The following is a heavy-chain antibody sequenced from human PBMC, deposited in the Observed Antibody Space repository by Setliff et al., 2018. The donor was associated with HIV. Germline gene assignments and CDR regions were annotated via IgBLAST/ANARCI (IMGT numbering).Heavy chain of an antibody. Sequence: ASVKVSCKASGYTFKTYGISWVRQAPGQGLEWMGWISPYNGDKRYAQKFQGRVTLTTDTTTNTAYMEVRTLRSDDTAVYYCARGISRDSSGYYSDEYFQHWGQGTLVTVS. CDR3: ARGISRDSSGYYSDEYFQH. V-gene: IGHV1-18*01. CDR2: ISPYNGDK. D-gene: IGHD3-22*01. CDR1: GYTFKTYG. J-gene: IGHJ1*01.